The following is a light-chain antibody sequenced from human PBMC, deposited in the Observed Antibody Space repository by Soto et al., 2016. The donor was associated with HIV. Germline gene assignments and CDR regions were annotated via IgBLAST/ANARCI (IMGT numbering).Light chain of an antibody. V-gene: IGLV3-21*03. J-gene: IGLJ3*02. Sequence: SYVLTQSPSVSVAPGKTATITCGGNNIGTKSVHWYQQRPGQAPVLVVYDDHDRPSGIPERFSGSNSGNTATLTLNSVEAGDEADYYCQVWDNSRDHWVFGGGTKLTV. CDR3: QVWDNSRDHWV. CDR2: DDH. CDR1: NIGTKS.